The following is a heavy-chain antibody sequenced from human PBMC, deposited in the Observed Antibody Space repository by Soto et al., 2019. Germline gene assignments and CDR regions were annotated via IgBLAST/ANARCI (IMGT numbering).Heavy chain of an antibody. CDR2: IDYSGNT. V-gene: IGHV4-30-4*01. CDR1: GGSISSVDSY. CDR3: ASLVNAHWFDP. J-gene: IGHJ5*02. D-gene: IGHD2-21*01. Sequence: SETLSLTCTVSGGSISSVDSYWSWTRQHPGKGLEWIGYIDYSGNTYYNPSLRSRVTISVDTSKTQFSLKLSSVTAADTAVYYCASLVNAHWFDPWGQGTLVTVSS.